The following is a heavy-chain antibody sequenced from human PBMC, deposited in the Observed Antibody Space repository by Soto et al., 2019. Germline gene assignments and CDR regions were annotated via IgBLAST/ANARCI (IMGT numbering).Heavy chain of an antibody. CDR1: GGTFSSYA. CDR2: IIPIFGTA. V-gene: IGHV1-69*13. D-gene: IGHD3-3*01. CDR3: AVSRFWSGASYYYYGMDV. J-gene: IGHJ6*02. Sequence: SVKVSCKASGGTFSSYAISWVRQAPGQGREWMGGIIPIFGTANYAQKFQGRVTITADESTSTAYMELSSLRSEDTAVYYCAVSRFWSGASYYYYGMDVWGQGTTVTVSS.